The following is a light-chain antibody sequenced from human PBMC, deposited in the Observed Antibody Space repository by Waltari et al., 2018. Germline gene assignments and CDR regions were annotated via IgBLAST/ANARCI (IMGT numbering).Light chain of an antibody. J-gene: IGLJ2*01. V-gene: IGLV2-23*02. CDR3: CSYAGSVV. Sequence: QSALTQPAPVSGSPGQSITISCTGTSSDVGGSNYVSWYQQHPGKAPKLMIYDVSKRPSGVSNRFSGSKSGNTASLTISGLQAEDEADYYCCSYAGSVVFGGGTKLTVL. CDR1: SSDVGGSNY. CDR2: DVS.